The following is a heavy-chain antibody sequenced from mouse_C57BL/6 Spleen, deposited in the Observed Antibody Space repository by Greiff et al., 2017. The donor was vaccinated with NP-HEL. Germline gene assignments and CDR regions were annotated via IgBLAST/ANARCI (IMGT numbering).Heavy chain of an antibody. J-gene: IGHJ2*01. CDR3: ARYYYSNIFDY. Sequence: EVHLVESGGGLVQPGGSLSLSCAASGFTFTDYYMSWVRQPPGKALEWLGFIRNKANGYTTEHSAYGKGIFTISTDNSPSILSLQMNALRAEDSANYYCARYYYSNIFDYWGQGTTLTVSS. CDR2: IRNKANGYTT. V-gene: IGHV7-3*01. D-gene: IGHD2-5*01. CDR1: GFTFTDYY.